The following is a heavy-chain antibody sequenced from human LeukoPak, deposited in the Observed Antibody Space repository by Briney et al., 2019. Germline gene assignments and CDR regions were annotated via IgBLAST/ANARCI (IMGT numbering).Heavy chain of an antibody. Sequence: SETLSLTCTVSGYSISSGYYWGWIRPPPGKGLEWIGNIYPSGSTYYNPSLKSRVTISVDTSKNQFSLKLSSVTAADTAVYYCYSSGWNPPDYWGQGTLVTVSS. CDR3: YSSGWNPPDY. CDR2: IYPSGST. D-gene: IGHD6-19*01. CDR1: GYSISSGYY. V-gene: IGHV4-38-2*02. J-gene: IGHJ4*02.